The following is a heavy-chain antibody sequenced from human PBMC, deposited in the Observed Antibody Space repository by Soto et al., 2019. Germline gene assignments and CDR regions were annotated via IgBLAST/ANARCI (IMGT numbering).Heavy chain of an antibody. CDR1: GGSISSYY. D-gene: IGHD4-17*01. Sequence: QVQLQESGPGLVKPSETLSLTCTVSGGSISSYYWSWIRQPAGKGLEWIGRIYTSGSTNYNPSLKSRVTMSVDTSKHQFSLKLSSVTAADTAVYYCARGYFEGVTTFWFDPWGQGTLVTVSS. CDR2: IYTSGST. V-gene: IGHV4-4*07. J-gene: IGHJ5*02. CDR3: ARGYFEGVTTFWFDP.